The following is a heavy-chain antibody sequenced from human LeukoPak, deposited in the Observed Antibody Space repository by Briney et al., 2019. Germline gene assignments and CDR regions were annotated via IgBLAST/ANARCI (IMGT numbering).Heavy chain of an antibody. CDR3: ARDLGSSTPSGV. V-gene: IGHV4-4*02. Sequence: SETLSLTCAVSGGSISSNNWWNWVRQPPGKGLEWIGEIYHSGSTNYNPSLKSRVTISVDKSKNQLFLKLNSVTAADTAVYYCARDLGSSTPSGVWGKGTTVTVSS. D-gene: IGHD3-16*01. CDR1: GGSISSNNW. J-gene: IGHJ6*04. CDR2: IYHSGST.